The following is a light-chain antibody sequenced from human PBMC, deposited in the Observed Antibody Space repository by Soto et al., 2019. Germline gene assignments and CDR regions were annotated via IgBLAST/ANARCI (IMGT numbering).Light chain of an antibody. V-gene: IGKV3-20*01. CDR3: QQYGSSHPYT. CDR2: GAS. CDR1: QSVSSSY. J-gene: IGKJ2*01. Sequence: EIVLTQSPGTLSLSPGERATLSCRASQSVSSSYLAWYQQKPGQAPRLLIYGASSRATGIPDRVSGSGSGTYFTLTISSLEPEDFAVYYCQQYGSSHPYTFGQGTQLEIK.